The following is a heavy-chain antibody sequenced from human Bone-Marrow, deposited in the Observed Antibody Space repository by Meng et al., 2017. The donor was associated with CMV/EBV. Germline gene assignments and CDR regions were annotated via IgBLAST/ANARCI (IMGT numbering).Heavy chain of an antibody. J-gene: IGHJ4*02. Sequence: ASVKVSCKTSGYTFTTYDINWVRQASGQGLEWMGWMNPNSGNTGYAQKFQGRVTLTRDTSINTAFMEVSSLTSGDTAVYYCARRGGKSGYSQATMGYWGQGTLVTVSS. CDR1: GYTFTTYD. V-gene: IGHV1-8*01. D-gene: IGHD5-18*01. CDR3: ARRGGKSGYSQATMGY. CDR2: MNPNSGNT.